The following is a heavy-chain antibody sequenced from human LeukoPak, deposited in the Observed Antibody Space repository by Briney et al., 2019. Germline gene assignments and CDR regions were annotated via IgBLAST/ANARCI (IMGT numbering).Heavy chain of an antibody. CDR2: ISGSGGST. CDR3: AKDLYYYDSSGYYRDAFDI. D-gene: IGHD3-22*01. V-gene: IGHV3-23*01. CDR1: GFTFSSYS. J-gene: IGHJ3*02. Sequence: GGSLRLSCAASGFTFSSYSMNWVRQAPGKGLEWVSAISGSGGSTYYADSVKGRFTISRDNSKNTLYLQMNSLRAEDTAVYYCAKDLYYYDSSGYYRDAFDIWGQGTMVTVSS.